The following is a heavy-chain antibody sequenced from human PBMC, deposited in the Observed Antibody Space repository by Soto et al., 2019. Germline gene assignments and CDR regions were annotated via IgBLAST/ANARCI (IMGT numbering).Heavy chain of an antibody. CDR1: GGTFGNSA. CDR2: IIPIVPTP. J-gene: IGHJ6*02. D-gene: IGHD4-4*01. Sequence: QVQLVQSGAEVKKPGSSVTVSCKASGGTFGNSAISWVRQAPGQGLEWMGGIIPIVPTPDYAQKYQGRVTISADESTSTAYMELTSLRSEDTAVYYCARDTDRPQIGGNYYYALDVWGQGTTVTVSS. V-gene: IGHV1-69*12. CDR3: ARDTDRPQIGGNYYYALDV.